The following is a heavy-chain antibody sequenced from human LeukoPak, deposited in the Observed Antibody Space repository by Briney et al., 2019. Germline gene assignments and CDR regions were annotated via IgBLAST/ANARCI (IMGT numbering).Heavy chain of an antibody. CDR1: GFTFSTYN. D-gene: IGHD2-2*01. J-gene: IGHJ4*02. CDR3: ARGSLTSLDY. Sequence: PGGSLRLSCAASGFTFSTYNMNWVRQAPGKGLEWVSFISSGSEIIDYADSVKGRVTVSRDNAKNSLYLQMNSLRDEDTAVYYCARGSLTSLDYWGQGTLVTVSS. V-gene: IGHV3-48*02. CDR2: ISSGSEII.